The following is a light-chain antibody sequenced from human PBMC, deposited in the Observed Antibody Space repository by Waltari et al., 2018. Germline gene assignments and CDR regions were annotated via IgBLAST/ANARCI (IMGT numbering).Light chain of an antibody. Sequence: ETLMTQSPATLSLTPGERATLSCRASQNVERLLAWYQQRPGQAPRLLISGAYTRAPGVPARFSGSGSGTEFTLTITSLQPEDFAQYFCQQYNNWPRTFGPGTRVEL. CDR1: QNVERL. CDR2: GAY. V-gene: IGKV3-15*01. CDR3: QQYNNWPRT. J-gene: IGKJ1*01.